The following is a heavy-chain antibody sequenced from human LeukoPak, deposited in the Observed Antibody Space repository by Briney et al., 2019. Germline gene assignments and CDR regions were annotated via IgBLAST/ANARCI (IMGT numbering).Heavy chain of an antibody. V-gene: IGHV1-2*02. Sequence: GASVKVSCKASGYTFTSYYMHWVRQAPGQGLEWMGWINPKSGGTNSAQKFQGRVTMTRDTSISTAYMELSRLRSGDTAVYYCARVSGSSGWWDFQHWGQGTLVTVSS. CDR1: GYTFTSYY. D-gene: IGHD6-19*01. CDR3: ARVSGSSGWWDFQH. J-gene: IGHJ1*01. CDR2: INPKSGGT.